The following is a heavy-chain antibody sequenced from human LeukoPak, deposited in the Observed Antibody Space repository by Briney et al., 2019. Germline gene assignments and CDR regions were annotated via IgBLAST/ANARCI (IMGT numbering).Heavy chain of an antibody. J-gene: IGHJ6*02. CDR1: GYTLTELS. CDR3: ATVLRNYYYYGMDV. CDR2: FDPEDGET. Sequence: ASVKVSCKVSGYTLTELSMHWVRQAPGKGLEWMGGFDPEDGETIYAQKFQGRVTMTEDTSTDTAYMELSSPRSEDTAVYYCATVLRNYYYYGMDVWGQGTTVTVSS. V-gene: IGHV1-24*01. D-gene: IGHD4-17*01.